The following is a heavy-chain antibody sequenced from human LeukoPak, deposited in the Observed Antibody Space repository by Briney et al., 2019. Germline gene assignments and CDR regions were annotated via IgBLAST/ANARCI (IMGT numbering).Heavy chain of an antibody. CDR1: GYTFTDYY. CDR2: INPNSGGT. D-gene: IGHD5-18*01. Sequence: ASVKVSCKASGYTFTDYYIHWVRQAPGQGLEWMGWINPNSGGTNYAQKFQGRVTMTRDTSISTAYMELSRLRSDDTAVYYCARDRLGRGYSYGWNYWGQGTLVTVSS. V-gene: IGHV1-2*02. CDR3: ARDRLGRGYSYGWNY. J-gene: IGHJ4*02.